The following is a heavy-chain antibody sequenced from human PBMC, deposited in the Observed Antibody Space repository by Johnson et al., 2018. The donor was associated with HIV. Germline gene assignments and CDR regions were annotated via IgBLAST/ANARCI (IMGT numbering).Heavy chain of an antibody. CDR2: ISGSGGST. CDR3: ARVALTVAGIAFDTLDV. D-gene: IGHD6-19*01. J-gene: IGHJ3*01. V-gene: IGHV3-23*04. Sequence: VQLVESGGGVVRPGGSLRLSCAASGFTFDDYGMSWIRQAPGKGLEWVSYISGSGGSTYYADSVKGRFTISRDNSKNTVYLQMNSLRAEDTAVYYCARVALTVAGIAFDTLDVWGQGTMVIVSS. CDR1: GFTFDDYG.